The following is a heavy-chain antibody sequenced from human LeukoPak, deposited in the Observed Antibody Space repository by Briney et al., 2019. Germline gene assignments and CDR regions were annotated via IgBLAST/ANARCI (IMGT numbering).Heavy chain of an antibody. V-gene: IGHV4-39*07. CDR2: MYYGGNT. D-gene: IGHD1-26*01. J-gene: IGHJ4*02. CDR3: ARSKNGKCDY. CDR1: GDSISSSGYY. Sequence: PSETLSLTCSVSGDSISSSGYYWGWIRQPPGKGLEWIGSMYYGGNTYYNASRKSQVTISVDTSNNLFSLKLNSVTAADTGVYYCARSKNGKCDYWGQGTLVTVSS.